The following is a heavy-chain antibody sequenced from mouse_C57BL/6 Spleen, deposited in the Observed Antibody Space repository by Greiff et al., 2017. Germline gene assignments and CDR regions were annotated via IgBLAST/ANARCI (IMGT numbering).Heavy chain of an antibody. CDR3: ERQAYYSNYWYFDV. Sequence: EVQGVESGGDLVKPGGSLKLSCAASGFTFSSYGMSWVRQTPDKRLEWVATISSGGSYTYYPDSVKGRFTISRDNANNTLYLQLSSLKSEDTAMYDGERQAYYSNYWYFDVWGTGTPVTVSA. V-gene: IGHV5-6*01. CDR1: GFTFSSYG. CDR2: ISSGGSYT. J-gene: IGHJ1*03. D-gene: IGHD2-5*01.